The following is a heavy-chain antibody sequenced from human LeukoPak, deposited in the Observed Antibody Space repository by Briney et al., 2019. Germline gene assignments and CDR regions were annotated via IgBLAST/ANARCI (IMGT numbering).Heavy chain of an antibody. CDR2: IYYSGST. CDR1: GGSISSYY. D-gene: IGHD2-8*02. CDR3: ARVRTGDYGMYV. Sequence: SETLSLTCTVSGGSISSYYWSWIRQPPGKGLEWIGYIYYSGSTNYNPSLKSRVTISVDTPKNQFSLKLSSVTAADTAVYYCARVRTGDYGMYVWGQGTTVTVSS. V-gene: IGHV4-59*01. J-gene: IGHJ6*02.